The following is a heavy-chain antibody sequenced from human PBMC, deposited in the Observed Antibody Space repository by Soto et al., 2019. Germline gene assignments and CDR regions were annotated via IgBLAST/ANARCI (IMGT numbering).Heavy chain of an antibody. CDR2: ISYDGSNK. V-gene: IGHV3-30-3*01. Sequence: PGGSLRLSCAASGFTFSSYAMHWVRQAPGKGLEWVAVISYDGSNKYYADSVKGRFTISRDNSKNTLYLQMNSLRAEDTAVYYCARDHYYDSSGYDDYWGQGTLVTVSS. CDR3: ARDHYYDSSGYDDY. D-gene: IGHD3-22*01. J-gene: IGHJ4*02. CDR1: GFTFSSYA.